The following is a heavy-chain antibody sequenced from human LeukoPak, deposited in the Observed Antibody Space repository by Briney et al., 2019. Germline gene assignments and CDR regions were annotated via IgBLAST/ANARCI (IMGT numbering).Heavy chain of an antibody. V-gene: IGHV3-23*01. CDR1: GFAFAEHG. Sequence: GGSLRLSCTASGFAFAEHGMSWVRQAPGKGLEWVSATSGSGGSTYYADSVKGRFTISRDNSKNTLYLQMNSLRAEDTAVYYCAKGVVVPANDYWGQGTLVTVSS. CDR3: AKGVVVPANDY. D-gene: IGHD2-2*01. J-gene: IGHJ4*02. CDR2: TSGSGGST.